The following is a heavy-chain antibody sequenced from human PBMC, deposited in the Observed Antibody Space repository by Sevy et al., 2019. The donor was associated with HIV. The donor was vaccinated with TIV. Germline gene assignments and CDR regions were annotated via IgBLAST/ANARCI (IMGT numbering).Heavy chain of an antibody. CDR1: GFTFDDYA. CDR2: ISWNSGSI. D-gene: IGHD6-19*01. V-gene: IGHV3-9*01. CDR3: AKGQGGCGAFDY. J-gene: IGHJ4*02. Sequence: GGSLRLSCAASGFTFDDYAVHWVRQAPGKGLEWVSGISWNSGSIGYADSVKGRFTISRDNAKNSLYLQMNSLRAEDTALYYCAKGQGGCGAFDYWGQGTLVTVSS.